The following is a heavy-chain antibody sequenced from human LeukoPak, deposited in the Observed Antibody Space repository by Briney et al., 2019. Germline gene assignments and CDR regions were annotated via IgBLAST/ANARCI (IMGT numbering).Heavy chain of an antibody. CDR2: ISSHGSGI. CDR3: ARGLTTSGPYYDY. V-gene: IGHV3-48*04. Sequence: QTGGSLRLSCATSGFTFSAHTMNWVRQGPMRGLEWVAYISSHGSGIYYADSVKGRFTISRDNANNSVYLQMNNLGVDDTAVYYCARGLTTSGPYYDYWGRGTQVTVSS. D-gene: IGHD4/OR15-4a*01. CDR1: GFTFSAHT. J-gene: IGHJ4*02.